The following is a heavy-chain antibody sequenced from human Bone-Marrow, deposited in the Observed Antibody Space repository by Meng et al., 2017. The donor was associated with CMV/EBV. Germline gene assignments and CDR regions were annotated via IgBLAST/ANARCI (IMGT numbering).Heavy chain of an antibody. Sequence: SETLSLTCTVSGGSISSSSYYWGWIRQPPGKGLEWIGSIYYSGSTYYNPSLKSRVTISVDTSKNQFSLKLSSVTAADTAVYYCARDQLITTYYYYGMDVWGQGPTVTGSS. J-gene: IGHJ6*01. D-gene: IGHD4-11*01. CDR3: ARDQLITTYYYYGMDV. CDR2: IYYSGST. CDR1: GGSISSSSYY. V-gene: IGHV4-39*07.